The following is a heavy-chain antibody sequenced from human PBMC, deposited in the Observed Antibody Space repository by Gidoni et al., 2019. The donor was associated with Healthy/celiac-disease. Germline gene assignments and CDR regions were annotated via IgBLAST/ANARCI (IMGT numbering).Heavy chain of an antibody. Sequence: EVQLVESGGGLVQPGRSLRLSCTASGFTFGDYAMSCFRQAPGKGLEWVGFIRSKAYGGTTEYAASVKGRFTISRDDSKSIAYLQMNSLKTEDTAVYYCTRDADGADQWLVLQREAYFDYWGQGTLVTVSS. CDR2: IRSKAYGGTT. V-gene: IGHV3-49*03. D-gene: IGHD6-19*01. CDR1: GFTFGDYA. CDR3: TRDADGADQWLVLQREAYFDY. J-gene: IGHJ4*02.